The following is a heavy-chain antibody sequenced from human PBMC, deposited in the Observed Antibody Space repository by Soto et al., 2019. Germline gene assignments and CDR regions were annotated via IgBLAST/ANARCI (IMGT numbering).Heavy chain of an antibody. J-gene: IGHJ4*02. Sequence: ASVKVSCKVSGYTLTELSMHWVRQAPGKGLEWMGGFDPEDGETIYAQKFQGRVTMTEDTSTDTAYMELSSLRSEDTAVYYCARDSYDSSGYFRGFDYWGQGAPVTVSS. CDR2: FDPEDGET. CDR1: GYTLTELS. CDR3: ARDSYDSSGYFRGFDY. V-gene: IGHV1-24*01. D-gene: IGHD3-22*01.